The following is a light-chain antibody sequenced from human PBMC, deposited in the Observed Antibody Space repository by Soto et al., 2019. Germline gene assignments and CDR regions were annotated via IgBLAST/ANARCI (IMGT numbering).Light chain of an antibody. V-gene: IGKV1-27*01. Sequence: IQMTQSPSSLSASVGDRVTITCRASEGIYNYLAWYQQKPGKVPKLLIYAASILQSGVPSRFSGSGSGTDFSLTISSLQPEDVATYYCQKHNSAPFTFGPGTRVDI. CDR3: QKHNSAPFT. CDR1: EGIYNY. J-gene: IGKJ3*01. CDR2: AAS.